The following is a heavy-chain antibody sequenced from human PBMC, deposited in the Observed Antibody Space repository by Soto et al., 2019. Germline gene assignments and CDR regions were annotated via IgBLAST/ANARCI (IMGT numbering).Heavy chain of an antibody. J-gene: IGHJ6*03. Sequence: ASVKVSFKASGYTFTSYDINWVRQATGQGLEWMGWMNPNSGNTGYAQKFQGRVTMTRNTSISTAYMELSSLRSEDTAVYYCARGRSTYYDILTGYYYYYYYYMDVWGKGTTVTVSS. CDR1: GYTFTSYD. D-gene: IGHD3-9*01. CDR2: MNPNSGNT. CDR3: ARGRSTYYDILTGYYYYYYYYMDV. V-gene: IGHV1-8*01.